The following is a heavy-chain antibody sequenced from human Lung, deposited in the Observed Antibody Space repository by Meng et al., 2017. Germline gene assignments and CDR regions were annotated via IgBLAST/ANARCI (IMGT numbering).Heavy chain of an antibody. J-gene: IGHJ4*02. CDR3: ARGPTTMAHDFDY. D-gene: IGHD4-11*01. CDR2: INHSGRT. CDR1: GGAFIDSH. Sequence: VSLTQLGEGSLMPSEPSPTHCVVSGGAFIDSHWSWTRQTQGKGLECIGEINHSGRTNYNPSLESRATISVGTYQNNLSLKLSSGTAAESDVYYCARGPTTMAHDFDYWGKGTLVTVPS. V-gene: IGHV4-34*01.